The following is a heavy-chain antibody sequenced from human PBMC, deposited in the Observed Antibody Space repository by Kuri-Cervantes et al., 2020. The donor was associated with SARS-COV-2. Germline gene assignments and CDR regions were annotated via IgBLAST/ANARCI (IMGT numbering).Heavy chain of an antibody. CDR3: TTARYGSRRTSDY. CDR2: IKNKTEGGTT. J-gene: IGHJ4*02. V-gene: IGHV3-15*01. D-gene: IGHD2-2*01. CDR1: GFTLGNAW. Sequence: GESLKISCAASGFTLGNAWMNWVRQAPGKGLEWVGHIKNKTEGGTTDYAAPVKGRFTISRDDSKNMLYLQMNSLKTDDTAVYYCTTARYGSRRTSDYWGQGTLVTVSS.